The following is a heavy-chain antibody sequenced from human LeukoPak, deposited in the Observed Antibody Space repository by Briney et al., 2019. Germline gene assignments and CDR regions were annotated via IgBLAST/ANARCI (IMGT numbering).Heavy chain of an antibody. CDR1: GGSFSGYY. CDR3: ARRRLNRVTALDY. D-gene: IGHD2-21*02. CDR2: ISHSGST. Sequence: SETLSLTCAVYGGSFSGYYWSWIRQPPGKGLEWIGEISHSGSTNYNPSLKSRVTISVDTSKNQFSLKLSSVTAADTAVYYCARRRLNRVTALDYWGQGTLVTVSS. V-gene: IGHV4-34*01. J-gene: IGHJ4*02.